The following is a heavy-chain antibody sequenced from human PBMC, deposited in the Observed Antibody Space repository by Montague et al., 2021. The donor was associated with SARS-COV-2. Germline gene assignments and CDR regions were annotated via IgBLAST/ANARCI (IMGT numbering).Heavy chain of an antibody. CDR3: ASAKGFNVLMVYAMGAFDI. Sequence: TLSLTCTVSGGSISSGGYYWSWIRQHPGKGLEWIGYIYYSGSTYYNPSLKSRVTISVDTSKNQFSLKLSSVTAADTAVYYCASAKGFNVLMVYAMGAFDIWGQGTMVTVSS. V-gene: IGHV4-31*03. CDR2: IYYSGST. D-gene: IGHD2-8*01. J-gene: IGHJ3*02. CDR1: GGSISSGGYY.